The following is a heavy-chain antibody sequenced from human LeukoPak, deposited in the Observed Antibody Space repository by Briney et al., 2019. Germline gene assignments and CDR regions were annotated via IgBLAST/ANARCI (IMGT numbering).Heavy chain of an antibody. D-gene: IGHD3-22*01. CDR2: ISSSSSYK. J-gene: IGHJ5*02. CDR3: ARDLSTPYLSGYYNWFDP. V-gene: IGHV3-21*01. CDR1: GFTFSSYS. Sequence: GGSLRLSCAASGFTFSSYSMNWVRQAPGKGLEWVSSISSSSSYKYYADSVKGRFTISRDNAKNSLYLQMNSLRAEDTAVYYCARDLSTPYLSGYYNWFDPWGQGTLVTVSS.